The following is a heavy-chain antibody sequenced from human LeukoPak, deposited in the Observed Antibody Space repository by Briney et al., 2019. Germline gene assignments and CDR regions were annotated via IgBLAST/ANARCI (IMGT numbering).Heavy chain of an antibody. Sequence: GGSLRLSCAASGFTFSGYIMNWVRQAPGKGLEWVSFIGTSGNTIYYADSVKGRFTASRDNAKNSLYLQMNSLRAEDTAVYYCARDQWLDYWGQGTLVTVSS. D-gene: IGHD6-19*01. CDR1: GFTFSGYI. J-gene: IGHJ4*02. CDR3: ARDQWLDY. V-gene: IGHV3-48*01. CDR2: IGTSGNTI.